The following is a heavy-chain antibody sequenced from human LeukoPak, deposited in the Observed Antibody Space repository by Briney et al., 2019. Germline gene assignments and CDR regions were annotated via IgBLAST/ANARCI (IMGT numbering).Heavy chain of an antibody. CDR1: GYTFTGYY. CDR2: INPNSGGT. CDR3: ARAAAGTGFDAFDI. V-gene: IGHV1-2*02. Sequence: GASVKVSCKASGYTFTGYYMHWVRQAPGQGLEWMGWINPNSGGTNYARKFQGRVTMTRDTSISTAYMELSRLRSDDTAVYYCARAAAGTGFDAFDIWGQGTMVTVSS. D-gene: IGHD6-13*01. J-gene: IGHJ3*02.